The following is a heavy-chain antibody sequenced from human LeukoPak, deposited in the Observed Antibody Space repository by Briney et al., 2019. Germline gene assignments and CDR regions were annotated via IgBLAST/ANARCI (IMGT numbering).Heavy chain of an antibody. CDR2: ISSNGSTI. J-gene: IGHJ4*02. D-gene: IGHD3-10*01. V-gene: IGHV3-48*03. CDR1: GFTFSSYE. Sequence: GGSLRLSCAASGFTFSSYEMNWVRQAPGKGLEWVSYISSNGSTIYYADSVKGRFTISRDNSKNTLYLQMNSLRAEDTAVYYCAKELHERGRSRSYNYWGQGTLVTVSS. CDR3: AKELHERGRSRSYNY.